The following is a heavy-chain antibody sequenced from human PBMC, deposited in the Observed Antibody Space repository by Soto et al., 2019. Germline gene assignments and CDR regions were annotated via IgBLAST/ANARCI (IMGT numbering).Heavy chain of an antibody. J-gene: IGHJ4*02. CDR1: RYTFTGYY. V-gene: IGHV1-2*02. CDR2: IDPNSGGT. D-gene: IGHD1-26*01. Sequence: QVQLVQSGAEVKKPGASVKVSCKAPRYTFTGYYMHWVRQAPGQGLEWMGWIDPNSGGTDYAQKFQGRVTMTRDTFISTAYMELSRLRVDDTAVYYCARVMSGSYLGHGYYFDYWGQGTLVTVSS. CDR3: ARVMSGSYLGHGYYFDY.